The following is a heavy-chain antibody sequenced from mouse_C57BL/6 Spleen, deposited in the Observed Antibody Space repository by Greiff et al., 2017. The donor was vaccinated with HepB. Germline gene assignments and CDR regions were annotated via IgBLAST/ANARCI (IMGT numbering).Heavy chain of an antibody. J-gene: IGHJ2*01. Sequence: EVKVVESGGGLVQPGGSLKLSCAASGFTFSDYYMYWVRQTPEKRLEWVAYISNGGGSTYYPDTVKGRFTISRDNAKNTLYLQMSRLKSEDTAMYYCARRTGTGYFDYWGQGTTLTVSS. D-gene: IGHD4-1*01. CDR3: ARRTGTGYFDY. V-gene: IGHV5-12*01. CDR1: GFTFSDYY. CDR2: ISNGGGST.